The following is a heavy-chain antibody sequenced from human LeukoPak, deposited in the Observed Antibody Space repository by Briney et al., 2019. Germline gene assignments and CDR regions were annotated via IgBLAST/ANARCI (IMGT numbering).Heavy chain of an antibody. D-gene: IGHD3-3*01. Sequence: PSETLSLTCTVSGGSVSSYYWSWIRQPPGKGLEWIGYIYYSVKSDYNPSLKSRVTISVDTSKSHFSLKLSSVTAAGTAVYYCARRSDFWNHYYFDYWGQGIPVTVSS. CDR3: ARRSDFWNHYYFDY. CDR1: GGSVSSYY. J-gene: IGHJ4*02. V-gene: IGHV4-59*08. CDR2: IYYSVKS.